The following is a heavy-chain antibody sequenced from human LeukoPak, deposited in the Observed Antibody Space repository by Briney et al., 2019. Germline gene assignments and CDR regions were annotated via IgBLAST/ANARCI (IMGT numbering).Heavy chain of an antibody. CDR1: GYTLTELS. D-gene: IGHD3-22*01. Sequence: ASVKVSCKVSGYTLTELSMHWVRQAPGKGLEWMGGFDPEDGETIYAQKFQGRVTMTEDTSTDTAYMELSSLRSEDTAVYYCATGVMTYYYDSSGYPNLDYWGQGTLVTVSS. CDR3: ATGVMTYYYDSSGYPNLDY. V-gene: IGHV1-24*01. CDR2: FDPEDGET. J-gene: IGHJ4*02.